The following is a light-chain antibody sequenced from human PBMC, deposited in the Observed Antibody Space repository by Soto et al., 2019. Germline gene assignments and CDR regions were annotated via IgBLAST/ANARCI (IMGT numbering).Light chain of an antibody. CDR1: SSDVGIYNL. J-gene: IGLJ2*01. V-gene: IGLV2-23*03. CDR3: CSYAGSGPFVV. Sequence: QSALTQPASVSGSPGQSITISCTGTSSDVGIYNLVSWYQQHPGKAPKLMIYEGSERPSGVSNRFSGSKSGNTASLTISGLQAEDEADYYCCSYAGSGPFVVVGGGTKFTVL. CDR2: EGS.